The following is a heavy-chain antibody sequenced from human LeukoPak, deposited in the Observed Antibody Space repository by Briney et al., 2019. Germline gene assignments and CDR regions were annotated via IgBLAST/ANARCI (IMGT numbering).Heavy chain of an antibody. J-gene: IGHJ4*02. D-gene: IGHD5-12*01. V-gene: IGHV3-7*01. CDR3: AKDAPGYGAYDD. CDR2: IKEDGSKG. CDR1: GFTFSTYW. Sequence: GGSLRLSCAASGFTFSTYWMSWVRQAPGKGLEWVANIKEDGSKGYYGDSVKGRFTISRDNAKSSLFLQMNSLRAEDTAVYYCAKDAPGYGAYDDWGQGILVTVSS.